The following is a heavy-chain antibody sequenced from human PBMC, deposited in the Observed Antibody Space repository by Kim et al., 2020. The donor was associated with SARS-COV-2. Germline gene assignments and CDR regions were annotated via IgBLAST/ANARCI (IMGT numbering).Heavy chain of an antibody. J-gene: IGHJ6*02. CDR2: IYYSGST. CDR1: GGSISSYY. V-gene: IGHV4-59*01. Sequence: SETLSLTCTVSGGSISSYYWSWIRQPPGKGLEWIGYIYYSGSTNYNPSLKSRVTISVDTSKNQFSLKLSSVTAADTAVYYCARDLGYYYGSGGWYYYGMDVWGQGTTVTVSS. CDR3: ARDLGYYYGSGGWYYYGMDV. D-gene: IGHD3-10*01.